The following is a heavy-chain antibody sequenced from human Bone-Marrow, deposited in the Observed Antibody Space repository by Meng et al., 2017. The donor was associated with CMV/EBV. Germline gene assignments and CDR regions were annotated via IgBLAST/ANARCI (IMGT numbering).Heavy chain of an antibody. V-gene: IGHV4-61*01. CDR3: ARVAGYSNTRHGRAFDI. J-gene: IGHJ3*02. D-gene: IGHD6-13*01. CDR1: GGSVSSGSYY. CDR2: IYHSGYT. Sequence: SETLSLTCTVSGGSVSSGSYYWSWIRQPPGKGLEWIGYIYHSGYTNYNPSLKSRVTISVDTSKNQFSLKLSSVTAADTAVYYCARVAGYSNTRHGRAFDIWSQGTMVTVSS.